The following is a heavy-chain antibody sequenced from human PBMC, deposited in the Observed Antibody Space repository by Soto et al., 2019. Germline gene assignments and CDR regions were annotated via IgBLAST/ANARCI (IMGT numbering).Heavy chain of an antibody. D-gene: IGHD3-22*01. J-gene: IGHJ4*02. CDR2: IYYSGGT. V-gene: IGHV4-59*08. CDR1: GGSISNYY. Sequence: SSETLSLTCTVSGGSISNYYWSWIRQPPGKGLEWIGYIYYSGGTNYNPSLKSRVTISVDTSKNQFSLKLSSVTAADTAVYYCARYYYDSSAYIDFWGQGTLVTVSS. CDR3: ARYYYDSSAYIDF.